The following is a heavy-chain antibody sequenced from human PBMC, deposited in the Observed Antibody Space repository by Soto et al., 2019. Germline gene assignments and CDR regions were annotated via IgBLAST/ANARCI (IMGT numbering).Heavy chain of an antibody. D-gene: IGHD3-3*01. J-gene: IGHJ3*02. CDR3: ELFPVWSGYYFAFDI. V-gene: IGHV5-51*01. Sequence: GESLKISCKGSGYSFTSYWIGWVRQMPGKGLEWMGIIYPGDSDTRYSPSFQGQVTISADKSISTAYLQWSSLKASDTAMYYCELFPVWSGYYFAFDIWGQGPMVTVSS. CDR1: GYSFTSYW. CDR2: IYPGDSDT.